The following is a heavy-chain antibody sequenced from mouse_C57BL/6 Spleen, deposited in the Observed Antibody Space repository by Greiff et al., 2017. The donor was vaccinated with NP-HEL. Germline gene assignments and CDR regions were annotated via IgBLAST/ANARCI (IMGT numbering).Heavy chain of an antibody. D-gene: IGHD3-2*02. CDR2: IHPNSGST. V-gene: IGHV1-64*01. CDR1: GYTFTSYW. CDR3: AVDSSGRYYYAMDY. Sequence: QVQLQQPGAELVKPGASVQLSCKASGYTFTSYWMHWVKQRPGQGLEWIGMIHPNSGSTNYNEKFKSKATLTVDKSSSTAYMQLSSLTSEDSAVYYCAVDSSGRYYYAMDYWGQGTSVTVSS. J-gene: IGHJ4*01.